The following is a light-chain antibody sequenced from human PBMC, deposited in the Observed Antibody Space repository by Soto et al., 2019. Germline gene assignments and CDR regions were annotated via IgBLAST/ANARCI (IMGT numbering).Light chain of an antibody. J-gene: IGLJ3*02. CDR2: EDN. CDR3: QSYDATNQV. Sequence: NFMLTQPQSVSEFPEKTVIISFTRRRGSIASNYVQWYQQRPGSSPTPVIYEDNQRPSGVPDRFSGSIDSSSNSASLTISGLETEDEADYCCQSYDATNQVFGGGTQLTVL. CDR1: RGSIASNY. V-gene: IGLV6-57*01.